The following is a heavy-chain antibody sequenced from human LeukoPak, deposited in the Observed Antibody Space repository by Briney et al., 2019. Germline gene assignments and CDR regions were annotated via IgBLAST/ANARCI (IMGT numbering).Heavy chain of an antibody. J-gene: IGHJ4*02. Sequence: GGSLRLSCAASGFTVSSNYMSWVRQAPGKGLEWVSAISGSGGSTYYADSVKGRFTISRDNSKNTLYLQMNSLRAEDTAVYYCAKGGPTKYSTGPFDYWGQGTLVTVSS. V-gene: IGHV3-23*01. CDR1: GFTVSSNY. CDR2: ISGSGGST. CDR3: AKGGPTKYSTGPFDY. D-gene: IGHD1-14*01.